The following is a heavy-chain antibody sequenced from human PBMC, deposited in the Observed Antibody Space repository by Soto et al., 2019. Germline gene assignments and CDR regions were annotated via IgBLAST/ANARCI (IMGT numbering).Heavy chain of an antibody. CDR2: ISYDGSNK. V-gene: IGHV3-30-3*01. Sequence: QVQLVESGGGVVQPGRSLRLSCAASGFTFSSYAMHWVRQAPGKGLEWVAVISYDGSNKYYADSVKGRFTISRDNSKNTLYLQMNSLRAEDTAVYYCARPMFGDFSYYFDYWGQGTLVTVSS. D-gene: IGHD3-10*02. J-gene: IGHJ4*02. CDR3: ARPMFGDFSYYFDY. CDR1: GFTFSSYA.